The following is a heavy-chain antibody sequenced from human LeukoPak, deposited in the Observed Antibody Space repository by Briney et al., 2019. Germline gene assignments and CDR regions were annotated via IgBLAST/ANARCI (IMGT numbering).Heavy chain of an antibody. CDR2: IYTTGST. CDR3: ARDSNCGSGSCYPGDFDY. CDR1: GGSISTFF. J-gene: IGHJ4*02. Sequence: SETLSLTCTVSGGSISTFFWSWIRQPAGKGLEWIGRIYTTGSTNYNPSLKSRVTMSVDTSKNQFSLKLSSVTAADTAVYYCARDSNCGSGSCYPGDFDYWGQGTLVTVSS. D-gene: IGHD2-15*01. V-gene: IGHV4-4*07.